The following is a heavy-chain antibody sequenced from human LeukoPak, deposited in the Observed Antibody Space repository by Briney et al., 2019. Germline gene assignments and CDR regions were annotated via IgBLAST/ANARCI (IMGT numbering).Heavy chain of an antibody. CDR3: ARYYYGSGSYYYFDS. Sequence: SETLSLTCTVSGGSISSGSYYWSWIRQPAGKGLEWIGRIYSSGSTNYNPSLKSRVTMSVDTSKNQFSLKLSSVTAADTAVYYCARYYYGSGSYYYFDSWGQGTLVTVSS. CDR2: IYSSGST. V-gene: IGHV4-61*02. D-gene: IGHD3-10*01. J-gene: IGHJ4*02. CDR1: GGSISSGSYY.